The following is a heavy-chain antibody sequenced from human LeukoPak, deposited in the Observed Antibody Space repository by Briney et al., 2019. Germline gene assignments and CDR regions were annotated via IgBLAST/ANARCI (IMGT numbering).Heavy chain of an antibody. Sequence: GGSLRLSCAASGFTFSNYAMSWVRQAPGKGLERVSVISGRGGSTYYADSVKGRFTISRDNSKNMLYLQMNSLRAEDTPLYYCAKDRTGYTSPQDFDYWGQGTLVTVSS. CDR3: AKDRTGYTSPQDFDY. J-gene: IGHJ4*02. CDR2: ISGRGGST. D-gene: IGHD6-19*01. V-gene: IGHV3-23*01. CDR1: GFTFSNYA.